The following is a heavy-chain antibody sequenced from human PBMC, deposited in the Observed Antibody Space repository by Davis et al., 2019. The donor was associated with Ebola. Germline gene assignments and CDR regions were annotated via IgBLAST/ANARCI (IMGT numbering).Heavy chain of an antibody. J-gene: IGHJ6*02. CDR1: GYTFTSYY. V-gene: IGHV1-46*01. CDR3: ARGTTGRTCSSTSCYKRESHYAPYGMDV. Sequence: ASVKVSCKASGYTFTSYYMHWVRQAPGQGLEWMGIINPSGGSTSYAQKFQGRVTMTRDTSTSTVYMELSSLRSEDTAVYYCARGTTGRTCSSTSCYKRESHYAPYGMDVWGQGTTVTVSS. CDR2: INPSGGST. D-gene: IGHD2-2*02.